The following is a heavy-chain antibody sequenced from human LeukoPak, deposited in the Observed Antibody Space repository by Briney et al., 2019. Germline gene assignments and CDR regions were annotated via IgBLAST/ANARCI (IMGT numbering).Heavy chain of an antibody. V-gene: IGHV4-59*01. Sequence: SETLSLTCTVSGGSMSNYYWSWIRQPPGKGLEWIGYIFYSWRTYSNPSFKNRVTISVDTSKNQFSLRLTSVRTADTAVYYCARYKQNTVTMTGGFDPWGQGTLVIVSS. CDR2: IFYSWRT. CDR1: GGSMSNYY. D-gene: IGHD4-11*01. CDR3: ARYKQNTVTMTGGFDP. J-gene: IGHJ5*02.